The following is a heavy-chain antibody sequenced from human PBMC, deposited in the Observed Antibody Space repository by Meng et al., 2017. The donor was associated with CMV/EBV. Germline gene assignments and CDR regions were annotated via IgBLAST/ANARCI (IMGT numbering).Heavy chain of an antibody. CDR3: ARPRSYSLPEPPDAFDI. CDR2: IYPGDSDT. D-gene: IGHD1-26*01. CDR1: GYSFTSYW. Sequence: KVSCKGSGYSFTSYWIGWVRQMPGKGLEWMGIIYPGDSDTRYSPSFQGQVTISAGKSISTAYLQWSSLKASDTAMYYCARPRSYSLPEPPDAFDIWGQGTMVTVSS. V-gene: IGHV5-51*01. J-gene: IGHJ3*02.